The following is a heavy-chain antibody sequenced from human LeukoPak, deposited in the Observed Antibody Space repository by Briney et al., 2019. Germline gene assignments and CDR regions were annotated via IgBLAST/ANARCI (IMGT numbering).Heavy chain of an antibody. CDR1: GYTFTSYY. D-gene: IGHD3-10*01. J-gene: IGHJ6*03. CDR2: MNPNSGNT. Sequence: GASVKVSCKTSGYTFTSYYINWVRQATGQGLEWMGWMNPNSGNTGYAQKFQGRVTMTKNTSISTAYMELSSLRSEDTAVYYCARGREGRDGGSYYYYYMDVWGKGTTVTISS. V-gene: IGHV1-8*02. CDR3: ARGREGRDGGSYYYYYMDV.